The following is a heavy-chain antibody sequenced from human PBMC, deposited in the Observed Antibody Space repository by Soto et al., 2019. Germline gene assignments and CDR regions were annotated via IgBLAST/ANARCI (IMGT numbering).Heavy chain of an antibody. D-gene: IGHD2-15*01. CDR3: ARATVWWSDARPAPDAFDI. V-gene: IGHV1-69*02. Sequence: GASVKVSCKASGGTFSSYTISWVRQAPGQGLEWMGRIIPILGIANYAQKFQGRVTITADKSTSTAYMELSSLRSEDTAVYYCARATVWWSDARPAPDAFDIRGQRTMDTGSS. CDR1: GGTFSSYT. CDR2: IIPILGIA. J-gene: IGHJ3*02.